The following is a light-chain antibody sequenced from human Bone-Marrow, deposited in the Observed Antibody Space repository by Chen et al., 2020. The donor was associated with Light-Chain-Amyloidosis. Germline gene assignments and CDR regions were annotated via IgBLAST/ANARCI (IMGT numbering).Light chain of an antibody. Sequence: DIQMTQSPTSLSASVGDRVTITCRSSQSIKNHLNWYQQRPGEAPHVLIYATSSLQAGIPSRVSGSGSGTEFTLTISRLQPEDFATYFCEQSYAIPTTFGQGTKLEI. CDR3: EQSYAIPTT. V-gene: IGKV1-39*01. CDR1: QSIKNH. J-gene: IGKJ2*01. CDR2: ATS.